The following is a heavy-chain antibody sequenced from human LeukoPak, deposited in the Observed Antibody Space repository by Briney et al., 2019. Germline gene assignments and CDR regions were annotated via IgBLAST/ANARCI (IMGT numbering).Heavy chain of an antibody. D-gene: IGHD5-18*01. J-gene: IGHJ4*02. Sequence: GGSLRLSCAASGFTFSSYGMHWVRQAPGKGLEWVAVIWYDGSNKYYADSVKGRFTISRDNSKNTLYLQMNSLRAEDTAIYYCARDQIQVWFMVGRFDYWGQGTLVSVSS. CDR2: IWYDGSNK. CDR1: GFTFSSYG. V-gene: IGHV3-33*01. CDR3: ARDQIQVWFMVGRFDY.